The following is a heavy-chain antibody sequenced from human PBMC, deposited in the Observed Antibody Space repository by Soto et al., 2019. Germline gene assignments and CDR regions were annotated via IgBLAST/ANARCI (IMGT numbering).Heavy chain of an antibody. V-gene: IGHV1-69*02. CDR1: GGTFSSYT. CDR2: IIPILGIA. D-gene: IGHD2-21*01. J-gene: IGHJ3*02. CDR3: ATVGCWPRGDAFDI. Sequence: SVKVSCKASGGTFSSYTISWVRQAPGQGLEWMGRIIPILGIANYAQKFQGRVTITADKSTSTAYMELSSLRSEDTAVYYCATVGCWPRGDAFDIWGQGKMVTVSS.